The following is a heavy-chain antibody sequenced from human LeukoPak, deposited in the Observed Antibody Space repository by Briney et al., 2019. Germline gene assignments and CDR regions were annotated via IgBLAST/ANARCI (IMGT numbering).Heavy chain of an antibody. D-gene: IGHD6-19*01. Sequence: PSETLSLTCTVSGGSISSSSYYWGWIRQPPGKGLEWIGSIYYSGSTYYNPSLKSRVTISVDTSKNQFSLKLSSVTAADTAVYYCARLGLGNWFDPWGQGTLVTVSS. CDR3: ARLGLGNWFDP. CDR2: IYYSGST. CDR1: GGSISSSSYY. V-gene: IGHV4-39*01. J-gene: IGHJ5*02.